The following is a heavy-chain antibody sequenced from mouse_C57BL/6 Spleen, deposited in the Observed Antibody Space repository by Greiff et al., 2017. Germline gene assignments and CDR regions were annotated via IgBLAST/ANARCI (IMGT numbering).Heavy chain of an antibody. V-gene: IGHV5-4*01. D-gene: IGHD2-4*01. CDR3: ARGMITRAFDY. CDR2: ISDGGSYT. CDR1: GFTFSSYA. J-gene: IGHJ2*01. Sequence: DVHLVESGGGLVKPGGSLKLSCAASGFTFSSYAMSWVRQTPEKRLEWVATISDGGSYTYYPDNVKGRFTISRDNAKNNLYLQMSHLKSEDTAMYYCARGMITRAFDYWGQGTTLTVSS.